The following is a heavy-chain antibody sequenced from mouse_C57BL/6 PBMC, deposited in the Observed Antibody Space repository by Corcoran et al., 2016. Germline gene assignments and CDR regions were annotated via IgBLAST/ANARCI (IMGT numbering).Heavy chain of an antibody. D-gene: IGHD1-1*01. CDR1: GYTFTDYY. CDR2: INPNNGGT. J-gene: IGHJ1*03. CDR3: ARYPGSSYGGYFDV. Sequence: EVQLQQSGPELVKPGASVKISCKASGYTFTDYYMNWVKQSHGKSLEWIGDINPNNGGTSYNQKFKGKATLTVDKSSSTAYMELRSLTSEDSAVHYGARYPGSSYGGYFDVWGTGTTVTVSS. V-gene: IGHV1-26*01.